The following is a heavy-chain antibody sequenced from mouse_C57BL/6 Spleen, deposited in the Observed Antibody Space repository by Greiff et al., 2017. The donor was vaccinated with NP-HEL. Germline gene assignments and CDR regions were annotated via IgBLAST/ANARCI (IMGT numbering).Heavy chain of an antibody. J-gene: IGHJ3*01. Sequence: EVKVVESGGGLVKPGGSLKLSCAASGFTFSSYAMSWVRQTPEKRLEWVATISDGGSYTYYPDNVKGRFTISRDTAKNNLYLQMSHLKSEDTAMYYCARDMDWFAYWGQGTLVTVSA. D-gene: IGHD1-1*02. V-gene: IGHV5-4*01. CDR2: ISDGGSYT. CDR3: ARDMDWFAY. CDR1: GFTFSSYA.